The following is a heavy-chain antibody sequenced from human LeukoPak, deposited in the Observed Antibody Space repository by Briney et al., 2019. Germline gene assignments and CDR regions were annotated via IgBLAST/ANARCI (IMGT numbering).Heavy chain of an antibody. CDR2: IYSGGST. J-gene: IGHJ3*02. CDR1: GFTVSSNY. V-gene: IGHV3-53*01. D-gene: IGHD3-22*01. Sequence: GGSLRLSCAASGFTVSSNYMSWVRQAPGKGLEWVSVIYSGGSTYYADSVKGRFTISRDNSKNTLYLQMNSLRAEDAAVYYCARDTYYYDSSGYPPLHDAFDIWGQGTMVTVSS. CDR3: ARDTYYYDSSGYPPLHDAFDI.